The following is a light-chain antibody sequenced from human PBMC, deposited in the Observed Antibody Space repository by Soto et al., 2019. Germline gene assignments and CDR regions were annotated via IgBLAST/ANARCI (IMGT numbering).Light chain of an antibody. CDR1: QSVSSN. V-gene: IGKV3-15*01. CDR2: GAS. Sequence: EIVMTQSPATLSVSPGERATLSCRASQSVSSNLTWYQQNPGQAPRLLIYGASTRATGIPARFSGSGSGTEFTLTISSLQSEDFAVYYCQQYNNWPGGTFGQGTQVEIK. J-gene: IGKJ1*01. CDR3: QQYNNWPGGT.